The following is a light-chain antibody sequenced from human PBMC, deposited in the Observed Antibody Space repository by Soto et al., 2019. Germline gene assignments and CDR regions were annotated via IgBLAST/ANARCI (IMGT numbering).Light chain of an antibody. Sequence: SYELTQPPSVSVAPGQTARITRGGNNIGSKSVHWYQQKPGQAPVLVVYDDSDRPSGIPERFSGSNSGNTATLTISRVEAGDEADYYCQVWDSSSDHSYVFGTGTKLTVL. J-gene: IGLJ1*01. CDR3: QVWDSSSDHSYV. CDR1: NIGSKS. V-gene: IGLV3-21*02. CDR2: DDS.